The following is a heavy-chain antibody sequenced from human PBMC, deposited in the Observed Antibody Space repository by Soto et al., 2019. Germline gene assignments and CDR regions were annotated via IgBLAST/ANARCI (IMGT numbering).Heavy chain of an antibody. J-gene: IGHJ4*02. V-gene: IGHV3-23*01. D-gene: IGHD3-22*01. Sequence: GGSLRLSCVASGFSFSSYGMSWVRQAPGKGLEWASIISGSGDAKYYADSVKGRFTISRDNSKNTMYLQMDSLRAEDTAVYYCAKDFDSDESSHGPNDYWGQGTLVTVSS. CDR2: ISGSGDAK. CDR1: GFSFSSYG. CDR3: AKDFDSDESSHGPNDY.